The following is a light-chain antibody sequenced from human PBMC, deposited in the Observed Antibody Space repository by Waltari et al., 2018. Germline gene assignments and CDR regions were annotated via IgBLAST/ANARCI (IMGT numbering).Light chain of an antibody. V-gene: IGKV4-1*01. CDR2: WAS. CDR1: QSVLSSSNNKNY. Sequence: DIVMTQSPDSLAVSLGERDTINCKSSQSVLSSSNNKNYLAWYQKKPGHPPKLLIYWASTRESGVPDRFSGSGSGTDFTLTISSLQAEDVAVYYCQQYYSTPPHTFGQGTKLEIK. J-gene: IGKJ2*01. CDR3: QQYYSTPPHT.